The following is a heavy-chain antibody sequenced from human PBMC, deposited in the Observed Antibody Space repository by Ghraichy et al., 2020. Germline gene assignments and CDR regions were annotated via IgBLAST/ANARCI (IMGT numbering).Heavy chain of an antibody. CDR3: ARDRAKFVYYYGMDV. CDR2: IYTSGST. Sequence: SETLSLTCTVSGGSISSYYWSWIRQPAGKGLEWIGRIYTSGSTNYNPSLKSRVTMSVDTSKNQFSLKLSSVTAADTAVYYCARDRAKFVYYYGMDVWGQGTTVTVSS. CDR1: GGSISSYY. D-gene: IGHD3-10*01. J-gene: IGHJ6*02. V-gene: IGHV4-4*07.